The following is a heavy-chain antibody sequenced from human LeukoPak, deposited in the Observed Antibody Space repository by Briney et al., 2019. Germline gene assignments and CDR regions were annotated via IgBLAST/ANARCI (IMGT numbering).Heavy chain of an antibody. D-gene: IGHD6-6*01. CDR1: GGSISTRSYF. J-gene: IGHJ4*02. CDR2: IDDSGST. V-gene: IGHV4-39*07. CDR3: ARVCDLEYSSSASFDY. Sequence: SETLSLTCTVSGGSISTRSYFWGWIRQSPGTGLEWIGSIDDSGSTHYNPSLQSRITISADTSKNQFSLKLSSVTAADTAVYYCARVCDLEYSSSASFDYWGQGTLVTVSS.